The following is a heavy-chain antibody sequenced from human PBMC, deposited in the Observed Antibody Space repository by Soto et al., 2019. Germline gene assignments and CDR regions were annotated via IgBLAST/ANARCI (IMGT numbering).Heavy chain of an antibody. V-gene: IGHV3-33*01. CDR3: ARESSSGRRDRIDY. J-gene: IGHJ4*02. CDR2: IWYDGTNR. CDR1: GLTFSNHG. D-gene: IGHD6-19*01. Sequence: GGSLRLSSVASGLTFSNHGMHWVRQAPGKGLEWLTVIWYDGTNRFYADSVKGRFTISRDISENTVYLQMDSLRSEDTAVYYCARESSSGRRDRIDYWGQGTLVTVSS.